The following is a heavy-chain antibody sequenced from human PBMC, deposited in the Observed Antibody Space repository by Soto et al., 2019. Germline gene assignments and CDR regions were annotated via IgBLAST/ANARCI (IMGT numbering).Heavy chain of an antibody. CDR1: GGSFSGYY. CDR2: INHSGST. V-gene: IGHV4-34*01. Sequence: PSETLSLTCAVYGGSFSGYYWSWIRQPPGKGLEWIGEINHSGSTNYNPSLKSRVTISVDTSKNQFSLKLSSVTAADTAVYYCARDIYGSGTPVGFDYWGQGTLVTVSS. D-gene: IGHD3-10*01. CDR3: ARDIYGSGTPVGFDY. J-gene: IGHJ4*02.